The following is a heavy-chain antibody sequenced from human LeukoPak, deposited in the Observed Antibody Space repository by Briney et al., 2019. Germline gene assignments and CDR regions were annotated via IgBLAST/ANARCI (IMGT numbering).Heavy chain of an antibody. CDR3: ANLPLPAVVGYYYYGMDV. CDR1: GFTFSSYA. V-gene: IGHV3-23*01. J-gene: IGHJ6*02. CDR2: ISDSGGRT. D-gene: IGHD2-2*01. Sequence: GGSLRLSCAASGFTFSSYAMTWVRQAPGKGLEWVSAISDSGGRTYYADSVKGRFTISRDNSKSTLYLQMKSLRAEDTAAYYCANLPLPAVVGYYYYGMDVWGRGTTVTVSS.